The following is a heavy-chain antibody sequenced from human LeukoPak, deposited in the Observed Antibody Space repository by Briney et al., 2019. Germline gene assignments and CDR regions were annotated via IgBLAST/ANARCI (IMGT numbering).Heavy chain of an antibody. CDR1: GSTFTTYD. CDR3: ARGPNKSDGGNSGSAWFDP. V-gene: IGHV1-8*01. J-gene: IGHJ5*02. D-gene: IGHD4-23*01. CDR2: MNPNSGNT. Sequence: SLKVSSKPSGSTFTTYDINWVRQATAPGLQWMGWMNPNSGNTGYAQKFRGRVSMTRNTTISTAYMELSSLRSEGTVVYYCARGPNKSDGGNSGSAWFDPWGQGTLVTVSS.